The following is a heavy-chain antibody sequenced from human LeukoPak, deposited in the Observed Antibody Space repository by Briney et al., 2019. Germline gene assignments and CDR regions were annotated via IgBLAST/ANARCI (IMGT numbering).Heavy chain of an antibody. V-gene: IGHV3-30-3*01. Sequence: PGRSLRLSCAASGFTFRSYAMHWVRQAPGKGLEWVAVISYDGSNKYYADSVKGRFTISRDNSKNTLYLQMNSLRAEDTAVYYCARDYRGYSYGENPGCDYWGQGTLVTVSS. CDR3: ARDYRGYSYGENPGCDY. D-gene: IGHD5-18*01. CDR2: ISYDGSNK. J-gene: IGHJ4*02. CDR1: GFTFRSYA.